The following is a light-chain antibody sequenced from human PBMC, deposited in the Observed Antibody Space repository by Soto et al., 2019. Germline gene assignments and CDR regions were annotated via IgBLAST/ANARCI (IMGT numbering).Light chain of an antibody. CDR2: SNN. Sequence: QSVLTQPPSASGTPGQRVTISCSGSSSNIGSNTVNWYQQLPGTAPKLIIYSNNQRPSRVPDRSSGSTSGASASLAISGLQSEDEADYYCAAWDDSLNGHVVFGGGTELTVL. V-gene: IGLV1-44*01. CDR1: SSNIGSNT. CDR3: AAWDDSLNGHVV. J-gene: IGLJ2*01.